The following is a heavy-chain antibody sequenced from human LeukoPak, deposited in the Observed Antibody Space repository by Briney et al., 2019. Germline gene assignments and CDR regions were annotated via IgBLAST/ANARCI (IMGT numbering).Heavy chain of an antibody. CDR2: IKQDGSEK. J-gene: IGHJ4*02. D-gene: IGHD3-3*01. CDR1: GFTFSSYW. Sequence: GGSLRLSCAASGFTFSSYWMNWVRQAPGKGLEWVANIKQDGSEKYYVDSVKGRFTISRDNAKNSLYLQMNSLKTEDTAVYYCTRVKGVTIFGVVPLCDYWGQGTLVTVSS. V-gene: IGHV3-7*03. CDR3: TRVKGVTIFGVVPLCDY.